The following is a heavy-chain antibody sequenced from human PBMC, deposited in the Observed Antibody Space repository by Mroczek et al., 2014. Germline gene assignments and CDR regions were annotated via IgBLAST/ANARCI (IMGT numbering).Heavy chain of an antibody. D-gene: IGHD5-12*01. V-gene: IGHV1-18*01. Sequence: QVQLQQSGAEVKKPGASVKVSCKASGYTFTSYGISWVRQAPGQGLEWMGWISAYNGNTNYAQKLQGRVTMTTDTSTSTAYMELRSLRSDDTAVYYCARVISGYDEKVYYGMDVWGQGTTVTVSS. CDR1: GYTFTSYG. J-gene: IGHJ6*02. CDR3: ARVISGYDEKVYYGMDV. CDR2: ISAYNGNT.